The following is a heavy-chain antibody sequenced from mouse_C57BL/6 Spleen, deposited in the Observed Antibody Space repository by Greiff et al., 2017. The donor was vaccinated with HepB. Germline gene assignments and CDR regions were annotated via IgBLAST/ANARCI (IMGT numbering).Heavy chain of an antibody. V-gene: IGHV1-54*01. CDR1: GYAFTNYL. CDR3: ARREGYGYFDV. J-gene: IGHJ1*03. CDR2: INPGSGGT. Sequence: VKLMESGAELVRPGTSVKVSCKASGYAFTNYLIEWVKQRPGQGLEWIGVINPGSGGTNYNEKFKGKATLTADKSSSTAYMQLSSLTSEDSAVYFCARREGYGYFDVWGTGTTVTVSS.